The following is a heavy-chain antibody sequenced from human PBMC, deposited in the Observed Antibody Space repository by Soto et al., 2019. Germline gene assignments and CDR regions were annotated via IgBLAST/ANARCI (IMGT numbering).Heavy chain of an antibody. V-gene: IGHV3-66*01. J-gene: IGHJ4*02. CDR1: GFTVSTKY. CDR3: ARDPWAAAY. CDR2: IYSGGST. D-gene: IGHD3-16*01. Sequence: GGSLRLSCAASGFTVSTKYMSWVRQAPGKGLEWVSVIYSGGSTFYADSVRGRFTISRDNSKNTVNLQMNSLRAEDTAVYYCARDPWAAAYWGQGTLVTVSS.